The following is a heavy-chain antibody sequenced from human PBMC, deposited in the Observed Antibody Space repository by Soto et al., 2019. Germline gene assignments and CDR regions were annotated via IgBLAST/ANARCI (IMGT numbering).Heavy chain of an antibody. J-gene: IGHJ4*02. Sequence: SQTPSLTFAISGDSVSNNSVACNLVRHSPSRGLEWLGRTYYRSKWHYDYAPSVRSRITINPDTSKNHFSLQLNSVSPEDAAVYYCARTLRGRGVKYFDDWGQGTLVTVSS. CDR3: ARTLRGRGVKYFDD. CDR2: TYYRSKWHY. D-gene: IGHD3-10*01. V-gene: IGHV6-1*01. CDR1: GDSVSNNSVA.